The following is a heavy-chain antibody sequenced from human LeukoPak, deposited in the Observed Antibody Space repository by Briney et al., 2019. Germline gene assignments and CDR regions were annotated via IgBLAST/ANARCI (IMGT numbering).Heavy chain of an antibody. D-gene: IGHD3-16*02. CDR3: AGVTRNYYYGMDA. J-gene: IGHJ6*02. Sequence: GGSLRLSCAASGFTFSSYAMTWVRQAPGKGLEWVSAISGSGGNTYYADSVKGRFTISRDNSKDTLYLQMNSLRAEDTAVYYCAGVTRNYYYGMDAWGQGTTVTVSS. V-gene: IGHV3-23*01. CDR2: ISGSGGNT. CDR1: GFTFSSYA.